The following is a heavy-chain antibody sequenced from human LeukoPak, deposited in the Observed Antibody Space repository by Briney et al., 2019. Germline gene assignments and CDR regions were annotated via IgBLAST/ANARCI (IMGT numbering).Heavy chain of an antibody. CDR1: GDSINSRFFF. D-gene: IGHD3-22*01. CDR3: ASQTYYYDSSGYPDY. Sequence: SETLSLTCTVSGDSINSRFFFWSWVRQHPGQGLEWIGYIYYNGSTNYNPSLKSRVTISVDKSKNQFSLKLRSVTAADTAVYYCASQTYYYDSSGYPDYWGQGTLVTVSS. V-gene: IGHV4-61*05. CDR2: IYYNGST. J-gene: IGHJ4*02.